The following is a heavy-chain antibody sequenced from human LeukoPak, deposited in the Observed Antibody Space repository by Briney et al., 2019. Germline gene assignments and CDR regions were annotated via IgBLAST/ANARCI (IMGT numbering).Heavy chain of an antibody. CDR1: GYSISSGYY. V-gene: IGHV4-38-2*01. J-gene: IGHJ4*02. D-gene: IGHD5-24*01. Sequence: SETLSLTCAVSGYSISSGYYWGWIRQPPGKGLEWIGSIYHSGSTYYNPSLKSRVTISVDTSKNQFSLKLSSVTAADTAVYYCARFVEMATIGVCWGQGTLVTVSS. CDR3: ARFVEMATIGVC. CDR2: IYHSGST.